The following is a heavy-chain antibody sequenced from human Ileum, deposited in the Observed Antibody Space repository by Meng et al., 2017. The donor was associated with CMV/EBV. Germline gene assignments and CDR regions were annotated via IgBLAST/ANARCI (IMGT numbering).Heavy chain of an antibody. Sequence: QLQLVQSGPEMQKPGASVQVSCKASGYTFPNFGSSWMRQAPGQGLEWMGWINTDNGDTYYAQKFEHRVTVTTDTSTSTTYMDLRSLRSDDTAMYYCAFTYYNDPGYFQYWGQGTLVTVSS. CDR2: INTDNGDT. CDR1: GYTFPNFG. V-gene: IGHV1-18*01. J-gene: IGHJ1*01. CDR3: AFTYYNDPGYFQY. D-gene: IGHD3-22*01.